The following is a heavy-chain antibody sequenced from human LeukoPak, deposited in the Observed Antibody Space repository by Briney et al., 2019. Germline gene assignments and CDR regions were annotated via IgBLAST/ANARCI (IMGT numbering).Heavy chain of an antibody. CDR1: GNYW. CDR2: INSDGSWT. V-gene: IGHV3-74*01. Sequence: GGSLRLSCAASGNYWMHWVRQAPGKGLVWVSHINSDGSWTSYADSVKGRFSISKDNAKNTVYLQMNNLRAEDTAVYYCVSFYETYWGRGTLVTVSS. D-gene: IGHD2-2*01. CDR3: VSFYETY. J-gene: IGHJ4*02.